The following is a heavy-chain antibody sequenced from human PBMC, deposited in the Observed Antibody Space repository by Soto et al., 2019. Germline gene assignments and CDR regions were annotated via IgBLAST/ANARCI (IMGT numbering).Heavy chain of an antibody. CDR2: ISAYNGNT. V-gene: IGHV1-18*01. Sequence: ASVKVSCKASDYTFISYGISWVRQAPGQGLEWMGWISAYNGNTNYAQKLQGRVTMTTDTSTSTAYMELRSLRSDDTALYYCAREDSSGSGDVWGQGTMVTVSS. CDR3: AREDSSGSGDV. D-gene: IGHD3-22*01. J-gene: IGHJ3*01. CDR1: DYTFISYG.